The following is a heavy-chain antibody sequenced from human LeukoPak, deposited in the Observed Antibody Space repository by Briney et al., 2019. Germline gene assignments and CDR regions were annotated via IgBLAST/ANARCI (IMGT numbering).Heavy chain of an antibody. CDR2: ISDNGGRT. CDR1: GFTFSNYA. Sequence: GGSLRLSCAASGFTFSNYAMSWVRQAPGKGLEWVSSISDNGGRTDYAASVKGRFTISRDNSKNTLYLQMNSLRAEDTALYYCVKDGALMTMIRAPYYLDCWGQGTLVTVSS. J-gene: IGHJ4*02. CDR3: VKDGALMTMIRAPYYLDC. V-gene: IGHV3-23*01. D-gene: IGHD3-10*01.